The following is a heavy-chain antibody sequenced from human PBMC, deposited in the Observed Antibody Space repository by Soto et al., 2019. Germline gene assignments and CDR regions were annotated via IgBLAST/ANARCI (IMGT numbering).Heavy chain of an antibody. CDR1: GYTFTTYA. CDR2: VNAENGNT. CDR3: ARDIFGLLTLGVSDF. D-gene: IGHD3-10*02. V-gene: IGHV1-3*01. J-gene: IGHJ4*02. Sequence: ASVKVSCKASGYTFTTYAIHWVRQAPGQRLEWMGWVNAENGNTKYSQKFQGRVTITVDTSASTAYMGMSSLRSEDTAVYYCARDIFGLLTLGVSDFWGQGTLVTVSS.